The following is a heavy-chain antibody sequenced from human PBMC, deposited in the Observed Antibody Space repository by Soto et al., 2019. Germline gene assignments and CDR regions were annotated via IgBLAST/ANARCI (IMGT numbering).Heavy chain of an antibody. D-gene: IGHD3-10*01. V-gene: IGHV4-31*03. CDR2: IYYSGTT. J-gene: IGHJ4*02. CDR3: ASGFDAFDY. Sequence: ASETLSLTCTVSGGSISSGGYYWSWLRQHPGKGLEWIGYIYYSGTTYSNPSLKSRVIISVDTSKNHFSLKLSSVTAADTAVYYCASGFDAFDYWGQGTLVTVSS. CDR1: GGSISSGGYY.